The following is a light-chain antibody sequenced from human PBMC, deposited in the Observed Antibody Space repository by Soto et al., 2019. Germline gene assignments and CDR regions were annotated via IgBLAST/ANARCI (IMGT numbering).Light chain of an antibody. J-gene: IGLJ1*01. CDR2: EGS. CDR1: SSDVGSYNF. CDR3: CSYVGSSTYV. Sequence: QSALTQPASVSGSPGQSITISCTGTSSDVGSYNFVSWYQQHPGKVPKLMIYEGSERPSGVSNRFSGSKSGNTASLTISGLRAEDEADYYFCSYVGSSTYVFGTGTKLTVL. V-gene: IGLV2-23*01.